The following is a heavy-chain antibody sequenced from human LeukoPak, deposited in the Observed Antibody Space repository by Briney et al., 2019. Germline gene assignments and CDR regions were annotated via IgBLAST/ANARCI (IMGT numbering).Heavy chain of an antibody. Sequence: PGRSLILSCAASGFTFSTYSMNWVRQAPGKGLEWVSSISSSSSYIYYADSVKGRFTISRDNAKKSVYLQMNSLRAEDTAVYYCANTFEYSSSWPLPDYWGQGTLVTVSS. J-gene: IGHJ4*02. CDR1: GFTFSTYS. CDR3: ANTFEYSSSWPLPDY. V-gene: IGHV3-21*01. D-gene: IGHD6-13*01. CDR2: ISSSSSYI.